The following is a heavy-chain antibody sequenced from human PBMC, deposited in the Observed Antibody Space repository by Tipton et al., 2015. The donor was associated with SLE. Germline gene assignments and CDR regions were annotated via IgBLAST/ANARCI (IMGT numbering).Heavy chain of an antibody. J-gene: IGHJ6*02. Sequence: SLRLSCVASGFTFSSYTMNWVRQAPGKGLEWVSYISTGSTTIYYADSVKGRFTISRDNDMKSLYLQMDSLRDEDTAVYFCARERTVVPRLLGYGMDVWGQGTTVTVSS. CDR3: ARERTVVPRLLGYGMDV. CDR2: ISTGSTTI. CDR1: GFTFSSYT. D-gene: IGHD4-23*01. V-gene: IGHV3-48*02.